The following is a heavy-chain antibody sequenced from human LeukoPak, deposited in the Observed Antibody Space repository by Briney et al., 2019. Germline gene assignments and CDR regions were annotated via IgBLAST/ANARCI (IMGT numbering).Heavy chain of an antibody. V-gene: IGHV1-69*13. Sequence: SVKVSCKASGGTFSSYAISWVRQAPGQGLEWMGGIIPIFGTANYAQKFQGRVTITAGESTSTAYMELSSLRSEDTAVYYCATPVKHGYSYGYYVYWGQGTLVTVSS. CDR1: GGTFSSYA. D-gene: IGHD5-18*01. CDR2: IIPIFGTA. J-gene: IGHJ4*02. CDR3: ATPVKHGYSYGYYVY.